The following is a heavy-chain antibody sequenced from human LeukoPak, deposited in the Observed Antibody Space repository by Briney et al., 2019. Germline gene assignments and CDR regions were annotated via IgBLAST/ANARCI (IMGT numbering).Heavy chain of an antibody. J-gene: IGHJ5*02. D-gene: IGHD2-15*01. V-gene: IGHV1-2*06. Sequence: ASVKVSCKASGYTFTGYCVHWVRQAPGQGLEWMGRVNPNSGGTNYAQNFQDRVTMTRDTSISTAYMELSSLRSDDTAVYYCARAGCNGGSCYNHWGQGTLVTVSS. CDR2: VNPNSGGT. CDR3: ARAGCNGGSCYNH. CDR1: GYTFTGYC.